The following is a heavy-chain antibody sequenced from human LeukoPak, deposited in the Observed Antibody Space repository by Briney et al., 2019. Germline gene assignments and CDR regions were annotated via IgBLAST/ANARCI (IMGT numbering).Heavy chain of an antibody. V-gene: IGHV4-59*12. D-gene: IGHD2-2*01. CDR2: IYYSGST. Sequence: PSETLSLTCTVSGGSISSYYWSWIRQPPGKGLEWIGYIYYSGSTNYNPSLKSRVTMSVDTSKNQFSLKLSSVTAADTAVYYCARELVPAAITWFDPWGQGTLVTVSS. CDR3: ARELVPAAITWFDP. CDR1: GGSISSYY. J-gene: IGHJ5*02.